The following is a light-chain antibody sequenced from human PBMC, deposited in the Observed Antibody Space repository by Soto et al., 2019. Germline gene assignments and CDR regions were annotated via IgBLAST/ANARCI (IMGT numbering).Light chain of an antibody. CDR3: QQRYNWPLT. J-gene: IGKJ4*01. Sequence: EIVLTQSPATLSLSPGERATLSCRASQSIRSYLAWYQQKPGQAPRLLIYDSSSRATGIPARFSGSASGTDFTLTISSLEREDFAVYYCQQRYNWPLTFGGGTKVEIK. CDR2: DSS. V-gene: IGKV3-11*01. CDR1: QSIRSY.